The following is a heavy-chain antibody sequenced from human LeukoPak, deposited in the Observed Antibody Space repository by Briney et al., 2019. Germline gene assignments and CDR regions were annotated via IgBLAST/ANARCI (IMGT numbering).Heavy chain of an antibody. CDR2: ISYDGSNK. V-gene: IGHV3-30*04. CDR1: GFTFSSYA. D-gene: IGHD1-26*01. Sequence: GGSLRLSCAASGFTFSSYAMHWVRQAPGKGLEWVAVISYDGSNKYYADSVKGRFTISRDNSKNTLYLQMNSLRAEDTAVYYCARGRSESYSDDYWGQGTLVTVSS. J-gene: IGHJ4*02. CDR3: ARGRSESYSDDY.